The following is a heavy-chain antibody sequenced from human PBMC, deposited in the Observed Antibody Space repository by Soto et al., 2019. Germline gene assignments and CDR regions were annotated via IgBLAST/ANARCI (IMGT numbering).Heavy chain of an antibody. V-gene: IGHV3-74*01. J-gene: IGHJ5*02. CDR3: ARDPLAYCGGDCYTNNWFAP. CDR2: INSDGSST. Sequence: PGGSLRLSCAASGFTFSSYWMHWVRQAPGKGLVWVSRINSDGSSTSYADSVKGRFTISRDNAKNTLYLQMNSLRAEDTAVYYCARDPLAYCGGDCYTNNWFAPWGQGTLVTVSS. D-gene: IGHD2-21*02. CDR1: GFTFSSYW.